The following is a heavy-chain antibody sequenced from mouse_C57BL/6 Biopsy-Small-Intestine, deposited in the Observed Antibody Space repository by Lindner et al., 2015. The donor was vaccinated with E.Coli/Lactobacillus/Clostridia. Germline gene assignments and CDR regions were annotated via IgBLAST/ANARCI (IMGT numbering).Heavy chain of an antibody. J-gene: IGHJ4*01. CDR1: GYTFTSYV. D-gene: IGHD2-4*01. V-gene: IGHV1-14*01. CDR2: INPYNDGT. Sequence: VQLQESGPELVKPGASVKMSCKASGYTFTSYVMHWVKQKPGQGLEWIGYINPYNDGTKYNEKFKGKATLTSDKSSSTAYMVLSSLTSEDSAVYYCARLPHYDYDGILMDYWGQGTSVTVSS. CDR3: ARLPHYDYDGILMDY.